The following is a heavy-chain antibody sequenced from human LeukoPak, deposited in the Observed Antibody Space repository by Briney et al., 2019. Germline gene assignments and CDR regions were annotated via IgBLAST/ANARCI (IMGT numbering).Heavy chain of an antibody. CDR1: TSGVSFTSHS. J-gene: IGHJ4*02. Sequence: GGSLRLSCAASTSGVSFTSHSMNWVRQAPGKGLEWISYISSSGSYIFYAASVEGRFTVSRDNARNSLYLQMNSLRAEDTAIYYCAREYNSRATFDYWGQGTLVTVSS. D-gene: IGHD1-20*01. CDR3: AREYNSRATFDY. CDR2: ISSSGSYI. V-gene: IGHV3-21*05.